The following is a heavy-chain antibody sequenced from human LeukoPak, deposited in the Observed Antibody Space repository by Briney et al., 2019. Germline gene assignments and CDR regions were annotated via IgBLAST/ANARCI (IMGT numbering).Heavy chain of an antibody. CDR1: GFTFNNYA. J-gene: IGHJ4*02. V-gene: IGHV3-23*01. CDR3: AKASLEWLLSSSFDY. CDR2: ISGNGGST. D-gene: IGHD3-3*01. Sequence: GGSLRPSCAASGFTFNNYAMTWVRQAPGKGLEWVSGISGNGGSTYYADSVKGRFTISRDNSKNTLYLQMNSLRAEDTAVYYCAKASLEWLLSSSFDYWGQGTLVTVSS.